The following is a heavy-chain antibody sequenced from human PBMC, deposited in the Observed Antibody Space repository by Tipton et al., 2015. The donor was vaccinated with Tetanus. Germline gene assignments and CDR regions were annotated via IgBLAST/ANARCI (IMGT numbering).Heavy chain of an antibody. CDR1: GGTLSSYG. CDR3: ARDGDCV. CDR2: IIPMLGTI. V-gene: IGHV1-69*01. D-gene: IGHD2-21*02. Sequence: QSGPEVKKPGSSVKVSCKVSGGTLSSYGFSWVRQAPGEGLEWMGGIIPMLGTINYAQEFRGRVTITADESTSTVYMEVSSLRPEDTAVYYCARDGDCVWGQGAVVTVST. J-gene: IGHJ4*02.